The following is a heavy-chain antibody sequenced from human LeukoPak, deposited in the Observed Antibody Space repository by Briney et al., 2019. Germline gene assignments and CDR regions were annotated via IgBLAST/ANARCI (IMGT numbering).Heavy chain of an antibody. CDR3: ARDFYYDSSGYYPQMWY. D-gene: IGHD3-22*01. CDR1: GFTVSSNY. CDR2: ISGSGGST. Sequence: AGGSLRLSCAASGFTVSSNYMSWVRQAPGKGLEWVSAISGSGGSTYYADSVKGRFTISRDNSKNTLYLQMNSLRAEDTAVYYCARDFYYDSSGYYPQMWYWGQGTLVTVSS. V-gene: IGHV3-23*01. J-gene: IGHJ4*02.